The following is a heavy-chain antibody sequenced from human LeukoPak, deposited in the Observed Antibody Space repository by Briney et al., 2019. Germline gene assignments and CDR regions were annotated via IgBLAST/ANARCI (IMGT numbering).Heavy chain of an antibody. J-gene: IGHJ5*02. Sequence: GGSLRLSCAASGFTFSSYAMHWVRQAPGKGLEWVAVISYDGSNKYYADSVKGRFTISRDNSKNTLYLQMNSLRAEDTAVYYCAGSSSSWFDPWGQGTLVTVSS. CDR2: ISYDGSNK. D-gene: IGHD6-13*01. V-gene: IGHV3-30-3*01. CDR3: AGSSSSWFDP. CDR1: GFTFSSYA.